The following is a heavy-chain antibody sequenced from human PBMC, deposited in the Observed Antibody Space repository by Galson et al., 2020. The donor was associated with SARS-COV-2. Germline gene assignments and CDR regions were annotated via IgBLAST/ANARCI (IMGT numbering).Heavy chain of an antibody. CDR2: IHHSGSS. D-gene: IGHD3-22*01. CDR1: GGSFSAYY. V-gene: IGHV4-34*01. Sequence: SQTLSLTCAVYGGSFSAYYWSWIRQPPGKGLEWIGEIHHSGSSNYNPSLKSRVSMSVDTSKKQFSLKLSSVTAADTAVYYCARGLMIGGSFYGMDVWGLGTTVTVSS. J-gene: IGHJ6*02. CDR3: ARGLMIGGSFYGMDV.